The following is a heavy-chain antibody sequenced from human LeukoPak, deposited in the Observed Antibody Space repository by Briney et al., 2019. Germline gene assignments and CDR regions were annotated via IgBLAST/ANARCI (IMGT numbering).Heavy chain of an antibody. CDR1: GGSFSGYY. D-gene: IGHD5-18*01. CDR2: INHSGST. Sequence: SETLSLICAVYGGSFSGYYWSWIRQPPGKGLEWIGEINHSGSTNYNPSLKSRVTISVDTSKNQFSLKLSSVTAADTAVYYCARGMDTAMATGVFFDYWGQGTLVTVSS. V-gene: IGHV4-34*01. CDR3: ARGMDTAMATGVFFDY. J-gene: IGHJ4*02.